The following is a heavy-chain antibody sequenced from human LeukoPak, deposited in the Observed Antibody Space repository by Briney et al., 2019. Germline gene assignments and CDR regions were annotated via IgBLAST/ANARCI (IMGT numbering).Heavy chain of an antibody. CDR1: GFTFSFYA. V-gene: IGHV3-64*01. D-gene: IGHD6-19*01. Sequence: GGSLRLSCAASGFTFSFYATHWVRQAPGKGLEYVSSISTNGDSTYYANSVKDRFTISRDNSKNTLYLQMGSLRPEDMAVYYCARLGSGFDLDYWGQGTLVTVSS. J-gene: IGHJ4*02. CDR2: ISTNGDST. CDR3: ARLGSGFDLDY.